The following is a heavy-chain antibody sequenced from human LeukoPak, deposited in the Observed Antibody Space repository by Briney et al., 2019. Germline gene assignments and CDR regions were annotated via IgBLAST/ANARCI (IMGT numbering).Heavy chain of an antibody. Sequence: GGSLRLSCAASGFTFSSYAMSWVRQAPGKGLEWISAISGSGGSTYYADSVKGRFTISRDNSKNTLYLQMNSLRAEDTAVYYCAKDHNWNDRNDAFDIWGQGTMVTVSS. CDR1: GFTFSSYA. V-gene: IGHV3-23*01. J-gene: IGHJ3*02. D-gene: IGHD1-1*01. CDR2: ISGSGGST. CDR3: AKDHNWNDRNDAFDI.